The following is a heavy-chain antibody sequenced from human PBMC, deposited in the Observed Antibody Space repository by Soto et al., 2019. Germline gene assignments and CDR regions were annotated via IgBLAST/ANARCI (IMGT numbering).Heavy chain of an antibody. V-gene: IGHV4-4*02. CDR1: GDAISNHHW. Sequence: QVQLQESGPGLVTPSGTLSLACTISGDAISNHHWWSWVRQPPGKGLEWIEEIHHDGSTNYNPSLKSRVTMSVDKTKNQISLKLTSITAADTALYYCARNGAYCLDSWGQGTLVTVSS. D-gene: IGHD2-15*01. J-gene: IGHJ5*01. CDR2: IHHDGST. CDR3: ARNGAYCLDS.